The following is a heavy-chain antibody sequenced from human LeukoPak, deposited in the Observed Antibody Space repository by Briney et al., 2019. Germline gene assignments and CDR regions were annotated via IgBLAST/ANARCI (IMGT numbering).Heavy chain of an antibody. J-gene: IGHJ4*02. CDR1: GFTFSSYW. D-gene: IGHD2-2*01. Sequence: GGSLRLSCAASGFTFSSYWMHWVRQAPGKGLVWVSRISTDGSTTAYADSVKGRFTISRDNAKNTLYLQMNSLRVEDTAVYYCARFRPAGEGEYYFDYWGRGTLVTVSS. CDR3: ARFRPAGEGEYYFDY. V-gene: IGHV3-74*01. CDR2: ISTDGSTT.